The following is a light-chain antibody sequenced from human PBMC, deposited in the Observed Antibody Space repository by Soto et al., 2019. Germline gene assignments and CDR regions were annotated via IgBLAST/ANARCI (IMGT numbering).Light chain of an antibody. Sequence: EIVLTQSPGTLSLSPGERATLSCRASHSVSSSYFAWYQQKPGQAPRLLIYGASSRATGIPDRFSGSGSGTDFTLTISRLEREECAVYYWQQYGSSPPITFGQGTRLEIK. CDR2: GAS. J-gene: IGKJ5*01. CDR1: HSVSSSY. CDR3: QQYGSSPPIT. V-gene: IGKV3-20*01.